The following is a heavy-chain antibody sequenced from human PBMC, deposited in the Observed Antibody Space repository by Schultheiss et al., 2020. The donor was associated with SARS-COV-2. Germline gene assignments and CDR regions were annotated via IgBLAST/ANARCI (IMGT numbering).Heavy chain of an antibody. J-gene: IGHJ6*02. D-gene: IGHD2-2*01. CDR1: GFTFSSYW. CDR2: IKQDGSEK. Sequence: GGSLRLSCAASGFTFSSYWMSWVRQAPGKGLEWVANIKQDGSEKYYVDSVKGRFTISRDNAKNSLYLQMNSLRAEDTAVYYCARGIDVVVPAAPGYYYYGMDVWGQGTTVTVSS. V-gene: IGHV3-7*01. CDR3: ARGIDVVVPAAPGYYYYGMDV.